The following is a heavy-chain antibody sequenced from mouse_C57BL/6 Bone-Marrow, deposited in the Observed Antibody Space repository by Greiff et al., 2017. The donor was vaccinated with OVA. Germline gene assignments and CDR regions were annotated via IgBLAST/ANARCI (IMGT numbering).Heavy chain of an antibody. CDR3: ARSAWDNFDY. D-gene: IGHD4-1*01. Sequence: VKLMESGAELARPGASVKLSCKASGYTFTSYGISWVKQRTGQGLEWIGEIYPRSGNTYYNEKFKGKATLTADKSSSTAYMELRSLTSKDSAVYFCARSAWDNFDYWGQGTTLTVSS. V-gene: IGHV1-81*01. J-gene: IGHJ2*01. CDR2: IYPRSGNT. CDR1: GYTFTSYG.